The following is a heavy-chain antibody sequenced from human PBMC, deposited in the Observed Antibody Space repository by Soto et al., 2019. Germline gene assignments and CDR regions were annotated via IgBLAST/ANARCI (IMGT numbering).Heavy chain of an antibody. V-gene: IGHV3-23*01. Sequence: GGSLRLSCAASGFTFSSYAMSWVRQAPGKGLEWVSAISGSGGSTYYADSVKGRFTISRDNSKNTLYLQMNSLRAEDTAVYYCAKDGIAVATSRHRWGFDYWGQGTLVTVSS. CDR2: ISGSGGST. J-gene: IGHJ4*02. D-gene: IGHD6-19*01. CDR3: AKDGIAVATSRHRWGFDY. CDR1: GFTFSSYA.